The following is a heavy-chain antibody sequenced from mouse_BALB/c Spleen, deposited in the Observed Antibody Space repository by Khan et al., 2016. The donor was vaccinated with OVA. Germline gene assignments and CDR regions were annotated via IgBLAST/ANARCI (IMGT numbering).Heavy chain of an antibody. CDR1: GYSITSDYA. J-gene: IGHJ2*01. Sequence: EVQLVESGPGLVKPSQSLSLTCTVTGYSITSDYAWNWIRQFPGNKLEWLGYISYSGNTNYNPSLKSRISATRDTSKNQFFLQLNSVTTEDTATYYCARVYGGDFDYWGQGTTLTVSS. CDR3: ARVYGGDFDY. CDR2: ISYSGNT. D-gene: IGHD2-10*02. V-gene: IGHV3-2*02.